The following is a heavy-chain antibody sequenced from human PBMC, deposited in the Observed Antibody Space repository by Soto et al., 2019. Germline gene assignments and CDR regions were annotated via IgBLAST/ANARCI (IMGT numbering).Heavy chain of an antibody. V-gene: IGHV1-69*13. CDR3: AISDIVVVPAAPVRAFDI. Sequence: SVKVSCKASGGTFSSYAISWVRQAPGQGLEWMGGIIPIFGTANYAQKFQGRVTITADESTSTAYMELSSLRSEDTAVYYCAISDIVVVPAAPVRAFDIWGQGTMVT. CDR2: IIPIFGTA. CDR1: GGTFSSYA. D-gene: IGHD2-2*01. J-gene: IGHJ3*02.